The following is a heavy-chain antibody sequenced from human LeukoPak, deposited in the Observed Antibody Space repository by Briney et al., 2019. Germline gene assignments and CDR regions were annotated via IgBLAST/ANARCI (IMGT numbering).Heavy chain of an antibody. CDR3: AKYPSHQPLDY. D-gene: IGHD2-2*01. Sequence: GGSLRLSCAASGFTFSSYAMHWVRQAPGKGLEWVAVISYDGSNKYYADSVKGRFTISRDNSKNTLYLQMNSLRAEDTAVYYCAKYPSHQPLDYWGQGTLVTVSS. CDR1: GFTFSSYA. V-gene: IGHV3-30-3*01. J-gene: IGHJ4*02. CDR2: ISYDGSNK.